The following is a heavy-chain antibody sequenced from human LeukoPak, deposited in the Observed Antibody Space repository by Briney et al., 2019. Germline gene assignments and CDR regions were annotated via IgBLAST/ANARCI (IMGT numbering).Heavy chain of an antibody. D-gene: IGHD3-3*01. J-gene: IGHJ6*02. V-gene: IGHV4-34*01. CDR1: GGSFSGYY. CDR2: INHSGST. Sequence: SETLSLTCAVYGGSFSGYYWSWIRQPPGKGLEWIGEINHSGSTNYNPSLKSRVTISVDTSKNQFSLKLSSVTAADTAVYYCARHKPYYDFWSGYHPDGMDVWGQGTTVTVSS. CDR3: ARHKPYYDFWSGYHPDGMDV.